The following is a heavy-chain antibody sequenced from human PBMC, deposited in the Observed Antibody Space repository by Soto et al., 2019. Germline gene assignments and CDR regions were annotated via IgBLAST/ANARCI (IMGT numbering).Heavy chain of an antibody. D-gene: IGHD5-12*01. CDR1: GFTFSSYS. CDR3: ARDMTYSGHDFRFDY. J-gene: IGHJ4*02. CDR2: ITSSSGTI. Sequence: EVQLVESGGGLVQPGGSLRLSCAASGFTFSSYSMNWVRQAPGKGLEWVSYITSSSGTIYYADSVKGRFTVSRDNTKNSQYLQMNSLRAEDTAVYYCARDMTYSGHDFRFDYWCQGTPVTVSS. V-gene: IGHV3-48*01.